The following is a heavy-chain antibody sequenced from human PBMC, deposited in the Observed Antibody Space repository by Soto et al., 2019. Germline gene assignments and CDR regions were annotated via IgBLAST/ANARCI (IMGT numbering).Heavy chain of an antibody. CDR2: IYYSGST. J-gene: IGHJ6*03. CDR1: GGSISSYY. CDR3: ARHRDSGYSGYEIGPTLYYYYMDV. Sequence: SETLSLTCTVSGGSISSYYWSWIRQPPGKGLEWIGYIYYSGSTSYNPSLKSRVTISVDTSKNQFSLKLSSVTAADTAVYYCARHRDSGYSGYEIGPTLYYYYMDVWGKGTTVTVSS. D-gene: IGHD5-12*01. V-gene: IGHV4-59*08.